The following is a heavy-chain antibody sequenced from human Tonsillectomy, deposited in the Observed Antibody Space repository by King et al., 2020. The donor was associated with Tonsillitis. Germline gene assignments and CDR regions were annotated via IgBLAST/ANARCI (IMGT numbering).Heavy chain of an antibody. V-gene: IGHV5-51*01. CDR1: RYSFSNYW. D-gene: IGHD3-16*01. Sequence: QLVQSGAEEKKPGESLKISCKGSRYSFSNYWIGWVRQMPGKGLEYMGIVYPDDSDTTYSPSFQGQVTISPDKSTSTAYLQWSTLKASDSAIYYCTRVGASVLEGAFDIWGQGTVVTVPS. CDR3: TRVGASVLEGAFDI. J-gene: IGHJ3*02. CDR2: VYPDDSDT.